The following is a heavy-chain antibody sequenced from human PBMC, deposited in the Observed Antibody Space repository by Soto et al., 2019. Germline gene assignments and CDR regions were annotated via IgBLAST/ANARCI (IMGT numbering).Heavy chain of an antibody. D-gene: IGHD6-25*01. V-gene: IGHV3-15*01. CDR3: TTVNNLAARPGYYYFYYGMDV. Sequence: PGGSLRLSCAASGFTFSNAWMSWVRQAPGKGLEWVGRIKSKTDGGTTDYAAPVKGRFTISRDDSKHTLYLLMNSLQTEDIAVYYCTTVNNLAARPGYYYFYYGMDVWAQGTTDTVS. CDR2: IKSKTDGGTT. CDR1: GFTFSNAW. J-gene: IGHJ6*02.